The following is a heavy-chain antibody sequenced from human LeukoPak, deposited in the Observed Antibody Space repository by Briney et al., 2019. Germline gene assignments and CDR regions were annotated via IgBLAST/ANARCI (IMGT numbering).Heavy chain of an antibody. Sequence: ASETLSLTCTVSGGSISSYYWSWIRQPPGKGLEWIGYIYYSGSTNYNPSLKSRVTISVDTSKNQFSLKLSSVTAADTAVYYCARHSYDSSGYYPNDYWGQGTLVTVSS. J-gene: IGHJ4*02. V-gene: IGHV4-59*08. D-gene: IGHD3-22*01. CDR2: IYYSGST. CDR1: GGSISSYY. CDR3: ARHSYDSSGYYPNDY.